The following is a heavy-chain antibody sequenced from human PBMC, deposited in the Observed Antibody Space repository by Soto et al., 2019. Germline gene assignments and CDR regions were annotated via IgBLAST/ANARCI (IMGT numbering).Heavy chain of an antibody. CDR2: IYYSGST. V-gene: IGHV4-31*02. J-gene: IGHJ6*02. CDR3: ARAPCIGGSCYSISNCGMDV. Sequence: QVQLQESGPGLVKPSQTLSLTCTVSGGSISSGGYYWSWIRQHPGKGLEWIGSIYYSGSTYYNPSLKSRVTISVDTSKNQFSLKLSSVTAADTAVYYCARAPCIGGSCYSISNCGMDVWGQGTTVTVSS. CDR1: GGSISSGGYY. D-gene: IGHD2-15*01.